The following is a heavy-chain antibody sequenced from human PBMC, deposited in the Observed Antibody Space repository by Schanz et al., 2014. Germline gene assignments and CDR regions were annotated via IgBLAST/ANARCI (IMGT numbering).Heavy chain of an antibody. D-gene: IGHD3-9*01. CDR2: LSGSGGST. CDR1: GFTFSSYA. V-gene: IGHV3-23*01. J-gene: IGHJ4*02. CDR3: ATQVRYDILTGSRY. Sequence: EVQLLESGGGLVQPGGSLRLSCAASGFTFSSYAMSWVRQAPGKGLGLVSALSGSGGSTYYADSVKGRFAISRDNSKNTLYLQMNSLRAEDTAVYYCATQVRYDILTGSRYWGQGTLVTVSS.